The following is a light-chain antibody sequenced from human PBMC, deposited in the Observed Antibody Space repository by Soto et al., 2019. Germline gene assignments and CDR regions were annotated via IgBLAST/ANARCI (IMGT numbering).Light chain of an antibody. Sequence: QSALTQPPSASGSPGQSVTISCTGTSSDVGGYNFVSWYQQHPGKAPKLMIYEVSKRPSGVPDRFSGSKSDNTASLTVAGLQAEDEADYYCRSYAGSNNRDVFGTGTKVTVL. CDR2: EVS. J-gene: IGLJ1*01. CDR3: RSYAGSNNRDV. V-gene: IGLV2-8*01. CDR1: SSDVGGYNF.